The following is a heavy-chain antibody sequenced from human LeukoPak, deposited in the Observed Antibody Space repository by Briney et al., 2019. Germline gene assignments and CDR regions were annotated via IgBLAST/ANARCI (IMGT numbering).Heavy chain of an antibody. Sequence: PSETLSLTCTVSGGSFSSYDWSWIRQPAGKGLEWMGRIYTSGSTNYNPSLKSRVTMSLDTSKNQFSLKLSSVTAADTAVYYCARDRWGIAAAGEYYFDYWGQGTLVPVSS. CDR2: IYTSGST. D-gene: IGHD6-13*01. V-gene: IGHV4-4*07. CDR1: GGSFSSYD. J-gene: IGHJ4*02. CDR3: ARDRWGIAAAGEYYFDY.